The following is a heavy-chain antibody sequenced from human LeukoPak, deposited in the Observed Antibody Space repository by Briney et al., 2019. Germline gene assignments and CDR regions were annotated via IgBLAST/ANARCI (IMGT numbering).Heavy chain of an antibody. J-gene: IGHJ4*02. CDR1: GGSFSGYY. CDR3: AKDLSVLLWFGELLNSSYFDY. V-gene: IGHV3-23*01. D-gene: IGHD3-10*01. CDR2: ISGSGGST. Sequence: ETLSLTCAVYGGSFSGYYWSWVRQAPGKGLEWVSAISGSGGSTYYADSVKGRFTISRDNSKNTLYLQMNSLRAEDTAVYYCAKDLSVLLWFGELLNSSYFDYWGQGTLVTVSS.